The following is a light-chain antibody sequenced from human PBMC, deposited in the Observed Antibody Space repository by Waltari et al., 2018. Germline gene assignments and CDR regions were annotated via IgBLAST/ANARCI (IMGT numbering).Light chain of an antibody. CDR3: ISYSSSATGHVI. Sequence: SALTQPASVSGSPGQSITIPFPGTSSDVGGYNCVSWFQQYPGKAPKLIMYDVSHRPSGVSIRFSGSKSGDTASLTISGLQADDEADYHCISYSSSATGHVIIGGGTKLTVL. V-gene: IGLV2-14*03. J-gene: IGLJ2*01. CDR1: SSDVGGYNC. CDR2: DVS.